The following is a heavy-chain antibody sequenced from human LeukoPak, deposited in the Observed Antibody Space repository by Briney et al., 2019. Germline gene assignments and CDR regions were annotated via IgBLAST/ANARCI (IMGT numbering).Heavy chain of an antibody. CDR1: GGSISSSSYY. J-gene: IGHJ4*02. D-gene: IGHD7-27*01. CDR2: IYYSGST. V-gene: IGHV4-39*01. CDR3: ARLLNWAEQYYFDY. Sequence: PSETLSLTCTVSGGSISSSSYYWGWIRQPPGKGLEWIGSIYYSGSTYYNPSLKSRVTISVDTSKNQFSLKLSSVTAADTAVYYCARLLNWAEQYYFDYWGQGTLVTVSS.